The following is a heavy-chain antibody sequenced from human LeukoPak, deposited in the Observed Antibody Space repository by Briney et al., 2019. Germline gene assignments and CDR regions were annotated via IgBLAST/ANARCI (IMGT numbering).Heavy chain of an antibody. D-gene: IGHD3-10*01. V-gene: IGHV3-23*01. CDR1: GFTFSSYA. CDR2: ISGSGGST. Sequence: GGSLRLSCAASGFTFSSYAMSWVRQAPGKGLEWVSAISGSGGSTYYADSVKGRFTISRDNSKNTLYLQMNSLRAEDTAVYYCAKVWTYYYGSGSQPPYWGQGTLVTVSS. J-gene: IGHJ4*02. CDR3: AKVWTYYYGSGSQPPY.